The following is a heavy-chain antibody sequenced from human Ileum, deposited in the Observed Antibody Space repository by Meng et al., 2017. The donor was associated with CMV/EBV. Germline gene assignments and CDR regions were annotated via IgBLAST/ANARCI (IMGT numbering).Heavy chain of an antibody. V-gene: IGHV3-23*01. CDR2: INGRGVGT. J-gene: IGHJ4*02. CDR1: FTFTTYA. D-gene: IGHD3-22*01. Sequence: FTFTTYALTWVRQAPGKGLEWVSVINGRGVGTYYADSVKGRFTISTDTSKNTVYLQMNSLRAEDTAIYYCAKDGWEYYYDSGGHDADWGQGTLVTVSS. CDR3: AKDGWEYYYDSGGHDAD.